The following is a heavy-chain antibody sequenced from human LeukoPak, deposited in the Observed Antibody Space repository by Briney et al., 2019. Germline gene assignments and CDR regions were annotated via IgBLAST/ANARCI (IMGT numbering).Heavy chain of an antibody. V-gene: IGHV4-59*01. Sequence: PSETLSLTCTVSGGSISSYYWSWIRQPPGKGLEWIGYIYYSGSTNYNPSLKSRVTISVDTSKNQFSLKLSPVTAADTAVYYCARETSTEDAFDIWGQGTMVTVSS. CDR2: IYYSGST. CDR1: GGSISSYY. J-gene: IGHJ3*02. CDR3: ARETSTEDAFDI.